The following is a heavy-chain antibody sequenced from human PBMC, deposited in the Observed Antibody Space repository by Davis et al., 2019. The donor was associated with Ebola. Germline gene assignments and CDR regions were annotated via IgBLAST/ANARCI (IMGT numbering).Heavy chain of an antibody. Sequence: GESLKISCAASGFTFGDYYMSWIRQAPGKGLEWISDISTSGSDRNYADSVKGRFTIFRDNANNVLYLQMNSLTAEDTAIYYCARMIIMMTLFDYWGQGTLLTVSS. D-gene: IGHD3-22*01. CDR3: ARMIIMMTLFDY. J-gene: IGHJ4*02. CDR2: ISTSGSDR. CDR1: GFTFGDYY. V-gene: IGHV3-11*01.